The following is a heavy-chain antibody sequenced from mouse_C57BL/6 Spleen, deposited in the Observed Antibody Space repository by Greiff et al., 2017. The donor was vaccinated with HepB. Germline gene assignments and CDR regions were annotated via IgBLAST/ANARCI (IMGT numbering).Heavy chain of an antibody. D-gene: IGHD1-3*01. V-gene: IGHV1-64*01. J-gene: IGHJ1*03. CDR1: GYTFSSYW. CDR2: IHPNSCST. CDR3: ERAGGGKDWYFDV. Sequence: QVQLQQPAAELVKPGASAKLSCKASGYTFSSYWMHWVKQRPGQGLEWIGMIHPNSCSTNYNEKFKSKATLTVDKFSSTAYIQLSSLTSDDSAVYYCERAGGGKDWYFDVWGTGTTVTVSA.